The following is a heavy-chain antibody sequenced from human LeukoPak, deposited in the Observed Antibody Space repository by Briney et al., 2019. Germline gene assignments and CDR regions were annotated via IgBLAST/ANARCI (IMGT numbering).Heavy chain of an antibody. D-gene: IGHD3-22*01. Sequence: PSETLSLTCAVYGGSFSGYYWCWIRQPPGKGLEWIGEINHSGSTNYNPSLKSRVTISVDTSKNQFSLKLSSVTAADTAVYYCASDSSGYYYSSWGQGTLVTVSS. CDR3: ASDSSGYYYSS. CDR2: INHSGST. V-gene: IGHV4-34*01. CDR1: GGSFSGYY. J-gene: IGHJ4*02.